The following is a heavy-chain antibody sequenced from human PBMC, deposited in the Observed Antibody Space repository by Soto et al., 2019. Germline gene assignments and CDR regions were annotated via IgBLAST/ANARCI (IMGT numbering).Heavy chain of an antibody. D-gene: IGHD6-19*01. Sequence: GGSLRLSCAASGFIFSDYTMNWVRQAPGKGPEWVSSISGSSRYIRYAASEMGRFTISRDNAKNSLYLELNSLRAEDTAIYYCAKWEGIAVDGPNYYGLDVWGQGTSVTVSS. CDR2: ISGSSRYI. J-gene: IGHJ6*02. CDR3: AKWEGIAVDGPNYYGLDV. CDR1: GFIFSDYT. V-gene: IGHV3-21*06.